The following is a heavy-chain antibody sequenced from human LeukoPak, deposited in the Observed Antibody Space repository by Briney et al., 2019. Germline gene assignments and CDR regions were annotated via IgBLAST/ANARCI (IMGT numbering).Heavy chain of an antibody. CDR1: GYTFTSYA. V-gene: IGHV7-4-1*02. J-gene: IGHJ4*02. CDR3: ARLSSGMAGTNDY. Sequence: ASVKVSCKASGYTFTSYAINWVRQAPGQGLEYMGWIRTSTGSPTYAQGFTGRFVFSLDTSVNTAYLQISSLKAEDTAVYYCARLSSGMAGTNDYWGQGTLVTVSS. D-gene: IGHD6-19*01. CDR2: IRTSTGSP.